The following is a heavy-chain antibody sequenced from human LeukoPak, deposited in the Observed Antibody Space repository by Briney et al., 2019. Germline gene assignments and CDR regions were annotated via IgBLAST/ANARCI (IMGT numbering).Heavy chain of an antibody. D-gene: IGHD5-24*01. CDR1: GFIFNDYY. Sequence: GGSLRLSCEASGFIFNDYYMNWIRQAPGKGLEWVSFISASGSTTHDADSVGGRFTISRDNAKNSLYLQMNSLRAEDTAVYYCAREEMATNAFDMWGQGTMVIVSS. CDR2: ISASGSTT. CDR3: AREEMATNAFDM. J-gene: IGHJ3*02. V-gene: IGHV3-11*01.